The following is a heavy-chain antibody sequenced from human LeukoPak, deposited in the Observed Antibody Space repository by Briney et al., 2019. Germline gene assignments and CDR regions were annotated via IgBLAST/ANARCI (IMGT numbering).Heavy chain of an antibody. D-gene: IGHD2-15*01. CDR1: GYTFTSYY. J-gene: IGHJ5*02. CDR2: INPSGGST. Sequence: ASVKVSCKASGYTFTSYYMHWVRQAPGQGLEWMGIINPSGGSTSYAQKFQGRVTMTRDTSTSTVYIELSSLRSEDTAVYYCARGGVVVVVAANNWFDPWGQGTLVTVSS. V-gene: IGHV1-46*01. CDR3: ARGGVVVVVAANNWFDP.